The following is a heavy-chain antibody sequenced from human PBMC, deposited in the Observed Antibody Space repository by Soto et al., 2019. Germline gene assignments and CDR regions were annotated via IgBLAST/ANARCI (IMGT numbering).Heavy chain of an antibody. CDR2: MNPNNGNT. Sequence: APVKVSCKASGYTFTSYEINWVRQAPGQGLEWMGWMNPNNGNTGYSQNFQGRVTLTRDTSITTAYMELIGLTSQDTATYYCVRVRGGSSWRQSGYFDPWGQGTLVTVSS. D-gene: IGHD6-13*01. CDR1: GYTFTSYE. V-gene: IGHV1-8*01. J-gene: IGHJ5*02. CDR3: VRVRGGSSWRQSGYFDP.